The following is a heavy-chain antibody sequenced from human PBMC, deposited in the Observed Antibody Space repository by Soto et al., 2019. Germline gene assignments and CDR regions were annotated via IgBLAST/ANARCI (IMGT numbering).Heavy chain of an antibody. CDR2: IIPIFGTA. Sequence: SLKVSCKASGGAFSSYAISWVRQAPGQGLEWMGGIIPIFGTANYAQKFQGRVTITADESTSTAYMELSSLRSEDTAVYYCARDVDTAIPSGMDVWGQGTTVTVSS. D-gene: IGHD5-18*01. CDR3: ARDVDTAIPSGMDV. V-gene: IGHV1-69*13. CDR1: GGAFSSYA. J-gene: IGHJ6*02.